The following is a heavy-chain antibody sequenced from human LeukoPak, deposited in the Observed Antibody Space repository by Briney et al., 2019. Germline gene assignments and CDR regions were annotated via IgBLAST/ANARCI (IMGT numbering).Heavy chain of an antibody. V-gene: IGHV4-59*01. J-gene: IGHJ4*02. Sequence: PSETLSLTCTVSGGSISSYYWSWIRQPPGRGLEWIGYVYYSGSTDCNPSLKSRVTISVDTSQNQFSLHLSSVTAADTAVYYCARFFYSYFDYWGQGTLVTVSS. CDR3: ARFFYSYFDY. D-gene: IGHD2-15*01. CDR2: VYYSGST. CDR1: GGSISSYY.